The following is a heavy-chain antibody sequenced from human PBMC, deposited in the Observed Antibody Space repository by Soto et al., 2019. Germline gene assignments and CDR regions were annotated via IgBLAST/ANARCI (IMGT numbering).Heavy chain of an antibody. D-gene: IGHD3-9*01. V-gene: IGHV3-15*01. Sequence: EVQLVESGGGLVQPGGSLRLSCAASGFTFSNAWMSWVRQAPGKGLEWVGRIKSKTDGGTTDYAAPVKGRFTISRDDSKNTLYLQMNSLKTEDTAVYYCTTGVLRYFDWLTPGYYYYMDVWGKGTTVTVSS. CDR3: TTGVLRYFDWLTPGYYYYMDV. CDR2: IKSKTDGGTT. CDR1: GFTFSNAW. J-gene: IGHJ6*03.